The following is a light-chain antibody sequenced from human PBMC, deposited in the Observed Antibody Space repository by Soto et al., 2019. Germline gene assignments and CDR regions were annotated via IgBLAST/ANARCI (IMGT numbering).Light chain of an antibody. J-gene: IGLJ2*01. V-gene: IGLV1-44*01. CDR1: SSNIGSNT. CDR3: AAWDDSLNGPV. Sequence: QLVLTQPPSASGTPWLRVTISCSGSSSNIGSNTVHWYQQLPGTAPKLLIYNSNQRPSGVPDRFSGSKSGTSASLAISGLQSEDEADYYCAAWDDSLNGPVFGGGTKLTVL. CDR2: NSN.